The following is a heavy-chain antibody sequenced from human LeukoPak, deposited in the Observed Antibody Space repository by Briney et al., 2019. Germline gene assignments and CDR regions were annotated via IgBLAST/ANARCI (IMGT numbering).Heavy chain of an antibody. J-gene: IGHJ4*02. Sequence: SETLSLTCAVYGGSFSGYYWSWIRQPPGKGLEWIGEINHSGSANYNPSLKSRVTISVDTSKNQFSLKLSSVTAADTAVYYCARGSLDCSGGSCYPIVDYWGQGTLVTVSS. V-gene: IGHV4-34*01. CDR3: ARGSLDCSGGSCYPIVDY. D-gene: IGHD2-15*01. CDR2: INHSGSA. CDR1: GGSFSGYY.